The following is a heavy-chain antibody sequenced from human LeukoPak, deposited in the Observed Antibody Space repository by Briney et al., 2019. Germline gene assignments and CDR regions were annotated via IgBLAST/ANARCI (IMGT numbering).Heavy chain of an antibody. CDR1: GFTLSDYY. J-gene: IGHJ4*02. D-gene: IGHD3-10*01. CDR3: AKDSKYYYGSGSYMAFDY. CDR2: TLSSGSTI. Sequence: PRGSLRLSCAASGFTLSDYYMSWIRHAPGKGLEWVSYTLSSGSTIYYADSVKGRFTISRDNSKNTLYLQMNSLRAEDTAVYYCAKDSKYYYGSGSYMAFDYWGQGTLVTVSS. V-gene: IGHV3-11*01.